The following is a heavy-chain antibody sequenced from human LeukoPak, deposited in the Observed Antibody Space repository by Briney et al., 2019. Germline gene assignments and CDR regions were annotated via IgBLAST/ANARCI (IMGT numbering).Heavy chain of an antibody. Sequence: GGSLRLPCAASGFPFSSYWMTWVRQAPGKGLEWVANIKQDGSEKYYVDSVKGRFTISRDNAKNSLYLQMNSLRADDTAVYYCARAGPPHYYFDYWGQGTLVTVSS. CDR2: IKQDGSEK. J-gene: IGHJ4*02. CDR3: ARAGPPHYYFDY. V-gene: IGHV3-7*01. CDR1: GFPFSSYW.